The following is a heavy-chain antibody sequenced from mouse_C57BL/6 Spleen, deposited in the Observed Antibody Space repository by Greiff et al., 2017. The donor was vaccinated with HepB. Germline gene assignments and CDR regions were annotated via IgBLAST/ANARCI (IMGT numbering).Heavy chain of an antibody. CDR2: IDPETGGT. CDR1: GYTFTDYE. CDR3: TREFAY. V-gene: IGHV1-15*01. J-gene: IGHJ3*01. Sequence: VQLQQSGAELVRPGASVTLSCKASGYTFTDYEMHWVKQTPVHGLEWIGAIDPETGGTAYNQKFKGKAILTADKSSSTAYMELGSLTSEDSAVYYCTREFAYWGQGTLVTVSA.